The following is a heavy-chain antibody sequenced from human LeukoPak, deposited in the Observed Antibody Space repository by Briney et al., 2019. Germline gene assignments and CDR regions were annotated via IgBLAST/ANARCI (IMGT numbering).Heavy chain of an antibody. CDR1: GGSFSGYY. CDR3: ARAPRLLLYYYGSGSYPQPYYFDY. V-gene: IGHV4-34*01. Sequence: PSETLSLTCAVYGGSFSGYYWSWIRQPPGKGLEWIGEINHSGSTNYNPSLKSRVTISVDTSKNQFSLKLSSVTAADTAVYYCARAPRLLLYYYGSGSYPQPYYFDYWGQGTLVTVSS. J-gene: IGHJ4*02. CDR2: INHSGST. D-gene: IGHD3-10*01.